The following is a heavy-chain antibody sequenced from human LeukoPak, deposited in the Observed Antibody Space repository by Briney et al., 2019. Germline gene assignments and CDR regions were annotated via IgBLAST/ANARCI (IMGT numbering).Heavy chain of an antibody. J-gene: IGHJ4*02. V-gene: IGHV3-30-3*01. D-gene: IGHD1-26*01. CDR3: AKDGGWEPYFDY. Sequence: GGSLRLSCAASAFTFSNYTMHWVRQAPGKGLEWVAVISYDGSNKYYADSVKGRFTISRGNSKNTLYLQMNSLRGEDTAVYYCAKDGGWEPYFDYWGQGTLVTVSS. CDR1: AFTFSNYT. CDR2: ISYDGSNK.